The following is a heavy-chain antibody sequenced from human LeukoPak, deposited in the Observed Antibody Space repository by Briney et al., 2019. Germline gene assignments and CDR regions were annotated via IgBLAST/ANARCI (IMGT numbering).Heavy chain of an antibody. D-gene: IGHD6-19*01. CDR3: AKGASIAVAGTLDY. V-gene: IGHV3-21*04. CDR2: ISSSSSYI. J-gene: IGHJ4*02. CDR1: GFTFSSYS. Sequence: GGSLRLSCAASGFTFSSYSMNWVRQAPGKGLEWVSSISSSSSYIYYADSVKGRFTISRDNAKNSLYLQMNSLRAEDTALYYCAKGASIAVAGTLDYWGQGTLVTVSS.